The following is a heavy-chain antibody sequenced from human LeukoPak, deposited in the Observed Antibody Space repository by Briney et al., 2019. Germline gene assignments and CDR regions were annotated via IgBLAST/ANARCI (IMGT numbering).Heavy chain of an antibody. D-gene: IGHD6-13*01. CDR3: ATDAGPGSSPDY. Sequence: GVSLRLSCVASAFTFTNVWMSWVRQAPGKGREWVSRIKSKSDGGTTDYAAPVKGRVTISSDDSENTLYLQMSSLKTEDTDMYYCATDAGPGSSPDYWGQGTLVTVSS. V-gene: IGHV3-15*01. CDR2: IKSKSDGGTT. J-gene: IGHJ4*02. CDR1: AFTFTNVW.